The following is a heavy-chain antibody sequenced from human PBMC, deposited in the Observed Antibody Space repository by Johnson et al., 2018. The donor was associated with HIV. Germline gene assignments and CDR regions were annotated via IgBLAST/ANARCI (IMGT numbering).Heavy chain of an antibody. Sequence: QVQLVESGGGVVQPGRSLRLSCAASGFTFSSYGMHWVRQAPGKGLEWVAVIWFDGSNQFYADSVKGRFTISRDNAKNSLYLQMNSLRAEDTAVYYCARHTGYDAFDIWGQGTMVTVSS. CDR3: ARHTGYDAFDI. CDR1: GFTFSSYG. D-gene: IGHD2-21*01. J-gene: IGHJ3*02. CDR2: IWFDGSNQ. V-gene: IGHV3-33*03.